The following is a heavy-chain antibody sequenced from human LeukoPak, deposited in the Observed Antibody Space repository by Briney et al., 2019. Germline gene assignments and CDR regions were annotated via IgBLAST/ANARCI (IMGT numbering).Heavy chain of an antibody. V-gene: IGHV3-48*01. CDR2: ISSNSSTI. D-gene: IGHD3-22*01. CDR1: GFTFSSYS. Sequence: PGGSLRLSCAASGFTFSSYSMNWVRQAPGKGLEWVSYISSNSSTIYYADSVKGRFTISRDNAKNSLYLQMNSLRAEDMAVYYCARAYYYDSSGPKPPDYWGQGTLVTVSS. J-gene: IGHJ4*02. CDR3: ARAYYYDSSGPKPPDY.